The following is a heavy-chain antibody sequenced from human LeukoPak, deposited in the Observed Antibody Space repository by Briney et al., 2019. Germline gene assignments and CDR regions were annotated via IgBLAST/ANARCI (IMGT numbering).Heavy chain of an antibody. Sequence: VASVTVSCKASEYTFTSYDINWVRQAAGQGLEWMGRINPGSDNTDYAQNFQGRVTMTKDTSISTVYMELRSLRSEDAAKYYCARNMALDYWGQGSLVTVSS. CDR3: ARNMALDY. CDR1: EYTFTSYD. J-gene: IGHJ4*02. V-gene: IGHV1-8*01. CDR2: INPGSDNT. D-gene: IGHD2/OR15-2a*01.